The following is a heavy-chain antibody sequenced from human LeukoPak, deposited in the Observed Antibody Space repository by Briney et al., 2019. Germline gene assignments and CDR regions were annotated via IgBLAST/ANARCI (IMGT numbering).Heavy chain of an antibody. CDR3: ATAEIFGAVDY. D-gene: IGHD3-3*01. CDR1: GFTFSNAW. J-gene: IGHJ4*02. V-gene: IGHV3-15*01. CDR2: IKSKSDGGTT. Sequence: GGSLRLSCAASGFTFSNAWMSWVRQAPGKGLEGIGRIKSKSDGGTTDYAAPVKGRFTISRDDSKNTLYLQMNSLKTEDTAVYYCATAEIFGAVDYWGQGTLVTVSS.